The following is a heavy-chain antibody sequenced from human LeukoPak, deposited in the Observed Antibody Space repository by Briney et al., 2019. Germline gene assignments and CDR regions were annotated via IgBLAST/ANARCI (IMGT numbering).Heavy chain of an antibody. CDR2: IYYSGST. CDR3: ARADYDFWSGYSGAFDI. D-gene: IGHD3-3*01. V-gene: IGHV4-59*01. CDR1: GGSISSYY. J-gene: IGHJ3*02. Sequence: PSETLSLTCTVSGGSISSYYWSWIRQPPGKGLEWIGYIYYSGSTNYNPSLKSRVTISVDTSKNQFSLKLSSVTAADTAVYYCARADYDFWSGYSGAFDIWGQGTMVTVSS.